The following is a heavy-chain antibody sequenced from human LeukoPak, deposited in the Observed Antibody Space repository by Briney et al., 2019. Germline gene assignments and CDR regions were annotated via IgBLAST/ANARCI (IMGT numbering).Heavy chain of an antibody. CDR1: GGSISSYY. D-gene: IGHD6-13*01. V-gene: IGHV4-59*01. CDR3: ARVTGYRIEDYFDY. CDR2: IYYSGST. Sequence: SETLSLTCAVSGGSISSYYWSWIRQPPGKGLEWIGYIYYSGSTNYNPSLKSRVTISVETSKNEFSLKLRSVTAADTAVYYCARVTGYRIEDYFDYWGQGTLVTVSS. J-gene: IGHJ4*02.